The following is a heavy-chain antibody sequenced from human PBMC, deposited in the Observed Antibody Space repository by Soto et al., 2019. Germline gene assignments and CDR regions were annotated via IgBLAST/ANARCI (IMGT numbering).Heavy chain of an antibody. Sequence: GGSLRLSCAASGFTFSSYAMSWVRQAPGKGLEWVSAIRGSGTCTYYADSVKGRFTISRDNAKNSLYLQMNSLRAEDTAVYYCARGYSNGWNGHDSWGQGTLVTVSS. CDR3: ARGYSNGWNGHDS. CDR2: IRGSGTCT. J-gene: IGHJ4*02. D-gene: IGHD6-19*01. CDR1: GFTFSSYA. V-gene: IGHV3-23*01.